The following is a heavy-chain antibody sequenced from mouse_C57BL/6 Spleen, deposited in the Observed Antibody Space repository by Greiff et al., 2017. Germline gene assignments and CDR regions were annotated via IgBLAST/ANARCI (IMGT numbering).Heavy chain of an antibody. CDR2: ISSGSSTI. D-gene: IGHD1-1*01. J-gene: IGHJ1*03. V-gene: IGHV5-17*01. Sequence: EVKLVESGGGLVQPGGSLKLSCAASGFTFSDYGMHWVRQAPEKGLEWVAYISSGSSTIYYADTVKGRFTISRDNDKNTLFLQMTSLRSEDTAMYYCASYYGSSYGGYFDVWGKGTTVTVSA. CDR3: ASYYGSSYGGYFDV. CDR1: GFTFSDYG.